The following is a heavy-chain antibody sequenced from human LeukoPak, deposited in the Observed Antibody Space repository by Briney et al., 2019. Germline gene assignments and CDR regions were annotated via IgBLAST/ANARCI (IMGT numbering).Heavy chain of an antibody. V-gene: IGHV3-23*01. CDR1: GFTFSSYG. CDR3: ARESFAARWD. CDR2: ISGSGGST. D-gene: IGHD6-6*01. J-gene: IGHJ4*02. Sequence: GGTLRLSCAASGFTFSSYGMSWVRQAPGKGLEWVSAISGSGGSTYYAGSVKGRFTISRDNAKNSLYLQMNSLTAEDTAVYYCARESFAARWDWGQGTLVTVSS.